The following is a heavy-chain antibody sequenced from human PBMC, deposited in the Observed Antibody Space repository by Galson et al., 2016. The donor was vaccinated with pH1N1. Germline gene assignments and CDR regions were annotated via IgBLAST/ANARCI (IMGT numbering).Heavy chain of an antibody. V-gene: IGHV3-30*02. Sequence: SLRLSCAASGFTFNKYSTHCVRPAPGKGLEWVAYIRYDESIEKYAGSVKGRFTISRDSSKNTLSLKMNSLRLEDMAVYYCVKDYSGWPEKGGFNFWGQGTLVTVS. D-gene: IGHD6-19*01. CDR1: GFTFNKYS. CDR2: IRYDESIE. CDR3: VKDYSGWPEKGGFNF. J-gene: IGHJ4*02.